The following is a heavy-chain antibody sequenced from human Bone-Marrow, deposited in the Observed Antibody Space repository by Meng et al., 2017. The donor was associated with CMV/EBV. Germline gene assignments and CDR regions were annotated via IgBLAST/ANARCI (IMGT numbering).Heavy chain of an antibody. V-gene: IGHV3-21*01. J-gene: IGHJ4*02. Sequence: GGSLRLSCAGSGFTFSSYSMNWVRQAPGKGLEWVSSISSSSSYIYYADSVKGRFTISRDNAKNSLYLQMNSLRAEDTAVYYCARFKGSSATRDYWGQGTLVTVSS. CDR1: GFTFSSYS. CDR2: ISSSSSYI. D-gene: IGHD6-6*01. CDR3: ARFKGSSATRDY.